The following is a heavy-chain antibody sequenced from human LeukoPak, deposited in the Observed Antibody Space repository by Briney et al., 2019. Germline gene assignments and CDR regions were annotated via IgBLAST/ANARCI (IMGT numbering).Heavy chain of an antibody. J-gene: IGHJ4*02. CDR1: GYTFTAYH. Sequence: ASVKVSCEASGYTFTAYHMHWVRQAPGQGLEWMGIINPNDGSTNYAQRFQGRVTMTRDRSTSTVYMELSSLRSEDTAVYYYARGTQIDSSVYYAGHFDYWGQRTLVTVSS. CDR3: ARGTQIDSSVYYAGHFDY. V-gene: IGHV1-46*01. D-gene: IGHD3-22*01. CDR2: INPNDGST.